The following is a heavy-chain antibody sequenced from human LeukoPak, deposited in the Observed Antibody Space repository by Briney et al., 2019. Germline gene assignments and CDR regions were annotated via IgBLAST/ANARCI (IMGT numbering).Heavy chain of an antibody. CDR1: EFTFNNYW. V-gene: IGHV3-7*01. J-gene: IGHJ4*02. Sequence: GGSLRLSCAASEFTFNNYWMTWVRQAPGKGLERVATIKHDGRDKHYVDSVKGRFAISRDNANNSVHLQMNSLRAEDTAVYFCAGSYTASGYYYGVAYWGQGTLVSVSS. CDR2: IKHDGRDK. CDR3: AGSYTASGYYYGVAY. D-gene: IGHD3-22*01.